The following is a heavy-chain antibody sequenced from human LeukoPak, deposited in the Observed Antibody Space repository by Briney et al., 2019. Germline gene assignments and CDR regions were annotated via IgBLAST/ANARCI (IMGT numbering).Heavy chain of an antibody. J-gene: IGHJ4*02. CDR2: ISSSSSTI. Sequence: GGSLRLSCAASGFTFSSYSMNWIRQAPGKGLEWVSYISSSSSTIYYADSVKGRFTISRDNAKNSLYLQMNSLRAEDTAVYYCARDIALTPVRIEFDYWGQGTLVTVSS. CDR3: ARDIALTPVRIEFDY. D-gene: IGHD4-23*01. CDR1: GFTFSSYS. V-gene: IGHV3-48*01.